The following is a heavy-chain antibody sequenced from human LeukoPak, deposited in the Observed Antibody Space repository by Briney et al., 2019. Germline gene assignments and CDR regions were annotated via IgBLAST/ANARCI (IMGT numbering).Heavy chain of an antibody. CDR1: GFTFSSYA. V-gene: IGHV3-23*01. J-gene: IGHJ4*02. CDR2: ISGSGGST. CDR3: ATRAYCGGDCYSYDH. D-gene: IGHD2-21*02. Sequence: GGSLRLSCAASGFTFSSYAMSWVRQAPGKGLEWVSAISGSGGSTYYADSVKGRFTISRDNSKNTLYLQMISLRAEDTAVYYCATRAYCGGDCYSYDHWGQGTLVTVSS.